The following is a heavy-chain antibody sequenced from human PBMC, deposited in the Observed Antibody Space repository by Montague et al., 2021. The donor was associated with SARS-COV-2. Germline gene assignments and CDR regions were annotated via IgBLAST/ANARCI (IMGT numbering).Heavy chain of an antibody. J-gene: IGHJ4*02. CDR3: ARIFDSSWPTFDY. V-gene: IGHV2-70*01. Sequence: PALVKPTQTLTLTCTFSGFSLSTSGMCVSWIRQPPGKALEWLAHIDWDDDKYYSTSLKTRLTISKDASKNQVVLTMTNMDPVDTATYYCARIFDSSWPTFDYWGQGTLVTVSS. D-gene: IGHD6-13*01. CDR1: GFSLSTSGMC. CDR2: IDWDDDK.